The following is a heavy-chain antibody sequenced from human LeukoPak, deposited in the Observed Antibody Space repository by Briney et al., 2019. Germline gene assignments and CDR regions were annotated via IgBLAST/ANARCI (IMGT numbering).Heavy chain of an antibody. D-gene: IGHD3-16*01. CDR2: IYSGGST. J-gene: IGHJ6*02. Sequence: GGSLRLSCAASGFTFSSYAMSWVRQAPGKGLEWVSVIYSGGSTYYADSVKGRFTISRDNSKNTLYLQMNSLRAEDTAVYYCARAIRLRYGMDVWGQGTTVTVSS. CDR3: ARAIRLRYGMDV. V-gene: IGHV3-66*01. CDR1: GFTFSSYA.